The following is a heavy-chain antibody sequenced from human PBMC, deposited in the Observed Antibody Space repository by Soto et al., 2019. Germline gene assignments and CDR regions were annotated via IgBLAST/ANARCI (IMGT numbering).Heavy chain of an antibody. Sequence: QEQLVESGGGVVQPGRSLRLSCVASGFSFTNYAMHWVRQAPGKGLEWVSFMSFDGGNIDYADSVTGRFTISRDNSKNTLYLQMNSLRAEDTAMYYCARPDGYHIWYFDVWGRGTLVTVSS. J-gene: IGHJ2*01. D-gene: IGHD5-12*01. CDR2: MSFDGGNI. CDR1: GFSFTNYA. V-gene: IGHV3-30-3*01. CDR3: ARPDGYHIWYFDV.